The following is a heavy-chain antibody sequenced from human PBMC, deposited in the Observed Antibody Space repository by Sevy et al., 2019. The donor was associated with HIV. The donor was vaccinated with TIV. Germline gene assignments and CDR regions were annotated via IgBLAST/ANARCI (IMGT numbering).Heavy chain of an antibody. CDR2: LKSDVYGGTV. D-gene: IGHD6-13*01. CDR3: TRWKAAQSIFDY. V-gene: IGHV3-49*04. CDR1: GFTFGAYC. J-gene: IGHJ4*03. Sequence: GGSLRLSCTASGFTFGAYCMSWVRQAPGKGLEWVAFLKSDVYGGTVDHAASVRGRFVISRDDSKTTAYLQMNDLKTEDTGVYYCTRWKAAQSIFDYWGHGALVTVSS.